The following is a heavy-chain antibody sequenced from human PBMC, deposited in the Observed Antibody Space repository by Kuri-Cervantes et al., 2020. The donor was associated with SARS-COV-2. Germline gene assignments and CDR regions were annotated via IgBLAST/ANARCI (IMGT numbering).Heavy chain of an antibody. D-gene: IGHD3-10*01. J-gene: IGHJ5*02. CDR3: ARRPGSGSYEVKGWFDP. V-gene: IGHV1-8*02. CDR2: MNPNSGNT. CDR1: GYTFTSYG. Sequence: ASVKVSCKASGYTFTSYGINWVRQATGQGLEWMGWMNPNSGNTGCAQKFQGRVTMTRNTSISTAYMELSSLRSEDTAVYYCARRPGSGSYEVKGWFDPWGQGTLVTVSS.